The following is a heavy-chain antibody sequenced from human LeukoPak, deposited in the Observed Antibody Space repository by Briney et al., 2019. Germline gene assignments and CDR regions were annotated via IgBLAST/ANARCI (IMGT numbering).Heavy chain of an antibody. J-gene: IGHJ1*01. CDR3: ATNADMIVVVITTAAEYFQH. V-gene: IGHV4-38-2*02. Sequence: SETLSLTCTVSGYSISSGYYWGWIRQPPGKGLEWIGSIYHSGSTYYNPSLKSRVTISVDTSKNQFSLKLSSVTAADTAVYYCATNADMIVVVITTAAEYFQHWGQGTLVTVSS. CDR1: GYSISSGYY. CDR2: IYHSGST. D-gene: IGHD3-22*01.